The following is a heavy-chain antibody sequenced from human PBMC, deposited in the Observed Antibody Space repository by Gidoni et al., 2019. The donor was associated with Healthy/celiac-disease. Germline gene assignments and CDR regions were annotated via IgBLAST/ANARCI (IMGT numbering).Heavy chain of an antibody. CDR2: IYPGDSDT. V-gene: IGHV5-51*01. D-gene: IGHD3-22*01. J-gene: IGHJ5*02. CDR3: ASYYYDSSGLGGWCDP. CDR1: GYSFTSYW. Sequence: EVQLVQSGAEVKQPGESLKIPCKGSGYSFTSYWIGWVRQMPGKGLEWMGIIYPGDSDTRYSPSFQGQVTISADKSISTAYLQWSSLKASDTAMYYCASYYYDSSGLGGWCDPWGQGTLVTVSS.